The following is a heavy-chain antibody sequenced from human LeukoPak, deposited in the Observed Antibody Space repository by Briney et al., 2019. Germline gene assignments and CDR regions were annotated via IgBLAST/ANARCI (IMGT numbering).Heavy chain of an antibody. CDR1: GGSISSSSYF. CDR2: IYYSGST. Sequence: SETLSLTCTVSGGSISSSSYFWGWLRQPPGTGLDWIGSIYYSGSTYYNSSLKSRVTISVDTSKNQISLKLSSVTAADTAVYYCARLPVSGYYPTYFDYWGQGTLVTVSS. V-gene: IGHV4-39*01. CDR3: ARLPVSGYYPTYFDY. D-gene: IGHD3-22*01. J-gene: IGHJ4*02.